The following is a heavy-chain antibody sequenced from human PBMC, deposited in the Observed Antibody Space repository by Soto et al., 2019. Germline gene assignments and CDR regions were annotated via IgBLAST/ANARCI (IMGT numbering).Heavy chain of an antibody. V-gene: IGHV3-23*01. CDR2: ISGSGGST. D-gene: IGHD3-16*01. J-gene: IGHJ3*02. CDR3: AKDGQYYYIWGSYPPDAFDI. Sequence: EVQLLESGGGLVQPGGSLRLSCAASGFTFSSSAMSWVRQAPGKGLEWVSAISGSGGSTYYADSVKGRFTISRDNSKNTLYLQMNSLRAEDTAVYYCAKDGQYYYIWGSYPPDAFDIWGQGTMVTVSS. CDR1: GFTFSSSA.